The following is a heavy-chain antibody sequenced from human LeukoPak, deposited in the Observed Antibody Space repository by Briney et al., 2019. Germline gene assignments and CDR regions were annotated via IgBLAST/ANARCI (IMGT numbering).Heavy chain of an antibody. CDR3: ARSPDSSGWYWDY. J-gene: IGHJ4*02. CDR1: GGSISSGGYY. Sequence: SQTLSLTCTVSGGSISSGGYYWSRIRQHPGKGLEWIGYICYSGSTYYNPSLKSRVTISVDTSKNQFSLKLSSVTAADTAVYYCARSPDSSGWYWDYWGQGTLVTVSS. V-gene: IGHV4-31*03. D-gene: IGHD6-19*01. CDR2: ICYSGST.